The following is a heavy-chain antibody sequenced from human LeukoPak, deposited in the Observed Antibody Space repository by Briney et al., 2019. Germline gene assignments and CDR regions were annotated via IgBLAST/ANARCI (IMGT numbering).Heavy chain of an antibody. D-gene: IGHD3-3*01. CDR3: ARGSTYYDSWSGYDHYYYYYMDV. Sequence: ASVKVSCKASGYTFTSYDINWVRQATGQGLEWMGWMNPNSGNTGYAQKFQGRVTMTRNTSISTAYMELSSLRSEDTAVYYCARGSTYYDSWSGYDHYYYYYMDVWGKGTTVTVSS. J-gene: IGHJ6*03. V-gene: IGHV1-8*01. CDR1: GYTFTSYD. CDR2: MNPNSGNT.